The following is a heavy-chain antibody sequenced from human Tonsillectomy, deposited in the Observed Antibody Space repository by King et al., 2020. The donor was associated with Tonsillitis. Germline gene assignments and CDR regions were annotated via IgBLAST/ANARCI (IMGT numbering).Heavy chain of an antibody. J-gene: IGHJ4*02. Sequence: VQLVESGGGLVQPGGSLRLSCAASGFTISSNYMSWVRQAPGKGLEWVSVIYSGGSTYYADSVKGRFTISRDNSKNTLYLQMNSLRAEDTAVYYCASYDFWSGSFDYWGQGTLVTVSS. V-gene: IGHV3-66*01. CDR1: GFTISSNY. CDR2: IYSGGST. D-gene: IGHD3-3*01. CDR3: ASYDFWSGSFDY.